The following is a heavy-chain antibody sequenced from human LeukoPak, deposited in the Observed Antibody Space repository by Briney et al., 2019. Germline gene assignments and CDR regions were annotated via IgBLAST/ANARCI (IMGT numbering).Heavy chain of an antibody. CDR3: ARGTSRFLEWLSGVDY. CDR1: GYTFTSYG. J-gene: IGHJ4*02. Sequence: ASVTVSCTASGYTFTSYGISWVRQAPGQGLEWMGWISAYNGNTNYAQKLQGRVTMTTDTSTSTAYMELRSLRSDDTAVYYCARGTSRFLEWLSGVDYWGQGTLVTVSS. D-gene: IGHD3-3*01. V-gene: IGHV1-18*01. CDR2: ISAYNGNT.